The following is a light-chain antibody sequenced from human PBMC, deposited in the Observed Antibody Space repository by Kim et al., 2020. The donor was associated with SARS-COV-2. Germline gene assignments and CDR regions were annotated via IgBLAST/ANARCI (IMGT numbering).Light chain of an antibody. CDR1: KLGDKY. Sequence: SYELTQPPSMSVSPGQTASITCSGDKLGDKYACWYQQKPGQSPVVIIYQDTKRPSGIPERFSGSNSGNTATLTISGTQAMDEADYYCQAWDSTTVVFGGWTQLTVL. V-gene: IGLV3-1*01. CDR2: QDT. J-gene: IGLJ2*01. CDR3: QAWDSTTVV.